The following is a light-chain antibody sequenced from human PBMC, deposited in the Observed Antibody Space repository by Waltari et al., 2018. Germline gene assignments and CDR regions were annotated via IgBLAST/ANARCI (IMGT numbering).Light chain of an antibody. CDR1: GGHSSYP. Sequence: LVLTPSPSASASLGASVTPTCTLSGGHSSYPIAWHHQQPEKGPRYLMKVNSDGSHNKGDEIPVRFSGSSSGAGRYLLISSLQSEDEDDYYCQAWGAGIQMFGGGTKLTVL. CDR3: QAWGAGIQM. CDR2: VNSDGSH. J-gene: IGLJ3*02. V-gene: IGLV4-69*01.